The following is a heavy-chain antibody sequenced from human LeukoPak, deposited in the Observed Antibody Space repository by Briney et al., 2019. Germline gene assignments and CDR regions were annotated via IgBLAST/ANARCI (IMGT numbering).Heavy chain of an antibody. J-gene: IGHJ4*02. CDR3: ARVGEDYYDSSGYFLDY. CDR2: IYYSGST. V-gene: IGHV4-39*07. D-gene: IGHD3-22*01. Sequence: PSETLSLTCAVSGGSISSSSYYWGWIRQPPGKGLEWIGSIYYSGSTYYNPSLKSRVTISVDTSKNQFSLKLSSVTAADTAVYYCARVGEDYYDSSGYFLDYWGQGTLVTVSS. CDR1: GGSISSSSYY.